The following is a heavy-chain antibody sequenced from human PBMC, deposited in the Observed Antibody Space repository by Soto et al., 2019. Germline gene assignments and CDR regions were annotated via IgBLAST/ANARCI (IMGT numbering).Heavy chain of an antibody. Sequence: GGALRLSCAGSGFTFSRHGMHWVRQAPGKGLEWVAILWSDGSITYYADSVKGRFTISRDNSKSTLYPQMDSLRDEDTAIYYCAREGKFCSGASCASHFDYWGQGSLVTVSS. J-gene: IGHJ4*02. CDR3: AREGKFCSGASCASHFDY. CDR1: GFTFSRHG. D-gene: IGHD2-15*01. V-gene: IGHV3-33*01. CDR2: LWSDGSIT.